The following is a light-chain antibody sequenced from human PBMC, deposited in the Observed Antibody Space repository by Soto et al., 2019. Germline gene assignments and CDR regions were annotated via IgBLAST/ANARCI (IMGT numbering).Light chain of an antibody. V-gene: IGLV2-14*03. J-gene: IGLJ1*01. CDR3: GSYTSSNSYV. CDR2: GVT. CDR1: SSDIGTYNY. Sequence: QSALTQPASVSGSPGQSITISCTGTSSDIGTYNYVSWYQLHPGKAPKLMIYGVTNRPSGVSNRFSGSKSGNTASLTISGLQLEDETDYYCGSYTSSNSYVFGTGTKVTVL.